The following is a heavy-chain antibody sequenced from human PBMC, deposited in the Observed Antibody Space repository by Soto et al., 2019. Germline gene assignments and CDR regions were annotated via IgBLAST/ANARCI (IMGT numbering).Heavy chain of an antibody. CDR1: GGSISSGDYY. CDR2: IYYSGST. CDR3: ARLGAYYQSLDP. Sequence: SETLSLTCTVSGGSISSGDYYWSWIRQPPGKGLEWIGYIYYSGSTYYNPSLKSRVTISLETSKSQFSLRLASVTAADTAVYYCARLGAYYQSLDPWGPGILVTVSS. J-gene: IGHJ5*02. D-gene: IGHD2-21*01. V-gene: IGHV4-30-4*01.